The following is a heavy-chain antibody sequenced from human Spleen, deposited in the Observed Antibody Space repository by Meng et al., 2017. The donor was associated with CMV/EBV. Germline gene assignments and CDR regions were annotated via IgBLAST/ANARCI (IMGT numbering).Heavy chain of an antibody. Sequence: GESLKISCAASGFTFSGFWMSWVRQAPGKGLEWVANIKDDGGEQYYADSVKGRFTISRDNAKNSLYLQMNSLRAEDTAVYYCARDPRAFDIWGQGTMVTVSS. J-gene: IGHJ3*02. V-gene: IGHV3-7*01. CDR2: IKDDGGEQ. CDR1: GFTFSGFW. CDR3: ARDPRAFDI.